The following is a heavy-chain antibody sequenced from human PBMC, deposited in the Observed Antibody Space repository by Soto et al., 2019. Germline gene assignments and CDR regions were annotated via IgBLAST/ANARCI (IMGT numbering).Heavy chain of an antibody. CDR1: GGSISSYY. Sequence: SETLSPTCTVSGGSISSYYWSWIRQPPGKGLEWIGYIYYSGSTNYNPSLKSRVTISVDTSKNQFSLKLSSVTAADTAVYYCAATGITMVRGSDPYYYYMDVWGKGTTVTVSS. D-gene: IGHD3-10*01. CDR3: AATGITMVRGSDPYYYYMDV. J-gene: IGHJ6*03. CDR2: IYYSGST. V-gene: IGHV4-59*08.